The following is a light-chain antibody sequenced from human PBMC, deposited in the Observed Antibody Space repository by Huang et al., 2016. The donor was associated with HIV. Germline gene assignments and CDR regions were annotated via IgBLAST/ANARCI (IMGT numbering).Light chain of an antibody. Sequence: EIVMTQSPATLSVSPGERATLSYRASQSINSNLAWYQQKPGQAPRLLIYGASTRATGIPARFSGSGSGTKFTLSISSLQSEDFAVYYCQQYNNWPPEYTFGQGTKLEIK. CDR1: QSINSN. CDR3: QQYNNWPPEYT. J-gene: IGKJ2*01. CDR2: GAS. V-gene: IGKV3-15*01.